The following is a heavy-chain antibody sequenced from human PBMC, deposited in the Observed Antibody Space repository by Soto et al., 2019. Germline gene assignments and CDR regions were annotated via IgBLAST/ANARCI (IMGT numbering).Heavy chain of an antibody. J-gene: IGHJ4*02. V-gene: IGHV1-69*13. CDR2: IIPIFGTA. Sequence: SVKVSCKASGGTFSSYAISWVRQAPGQGLEWMGGIIPIFGTANYAQKFQGRVTITADESTSTAYMELSSLRSEDTAVYYCARTPAGDYYDSSGYSSYYFDYWGQGTLVTVSS. CDR1: GGTFSSYA. CDR3: ARTPAGDYYDSSGYSSYYFDY. D-gene: IGHD3-22*01.